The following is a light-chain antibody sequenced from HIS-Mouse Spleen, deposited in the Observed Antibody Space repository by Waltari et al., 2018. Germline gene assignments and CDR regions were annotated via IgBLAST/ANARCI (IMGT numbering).Light chain of an antibody. J-gene: IGKJ3*01. V-gene: IGKV1-39*01. CDR2: AAS. Sequence: IQMTQSPSSRSASVGESVTIPCRASQSISSYLNWYQQKPGKAPKLLIYAASSLQSGVPSRFSGSGSGTDFTLTINSLQPEDFATYYCQQSYSTPPFTFGPGTKVDIK. CDR3: QQSYSTPPFT. CDR1: QSISSY.